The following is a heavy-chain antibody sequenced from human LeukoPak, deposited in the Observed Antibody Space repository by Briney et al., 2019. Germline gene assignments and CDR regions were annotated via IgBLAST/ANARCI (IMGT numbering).Heavy chain of an antibody. CDR2: ISSSSSYI. V-gene: IGHV3-21*01. CDR3: ARARRVVVVAAIFDY. CDR1: GFTFSSYS. Sequence: GGSLRLSCAASGFTFSSYSMNWVRQAPGKGLEWVSSISSSSSYIYYADSVKGRFTISRDNAKNSLYLQMNSLRAEDTAVYYCARARRVVVVAAIFDYWGQGTLVTVSS. D-gene: IGHD2-15*01. J-gene: IGHJ4*02.